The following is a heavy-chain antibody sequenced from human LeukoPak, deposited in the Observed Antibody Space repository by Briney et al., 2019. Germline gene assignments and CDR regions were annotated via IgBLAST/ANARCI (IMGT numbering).Heavy chain of an antibody. CDR1: GFTVSSNY. Sequence: GGSLRLSCAASGFTVSSNYMSWVRQAPGKGLEWVSVIYSGGSTYYADSVKGRFTISRDNSKNTLYLQMNSLRAEDTAVYYCARGHYDSSGYRALVYWGQGTLVTVSS. V-gene: IGHV3-66*01. CDR3: ARGHYDSSGYRALVY. J-gene: IGHJ4*02. D-gene: IGHD3-22*01. CDR2: IYSGGST.